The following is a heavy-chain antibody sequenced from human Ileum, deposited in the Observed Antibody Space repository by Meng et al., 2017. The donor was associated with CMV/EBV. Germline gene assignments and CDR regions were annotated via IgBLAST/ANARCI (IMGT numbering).Heavy chain of an antibody. V-gene: IGHV3-30*02. J-gene: IGHJ4*02. CDR2: IQNDGTNH. CDR1: GFALHTYG. Sequence: GESLKISCAASGFALHTYGVHWVRQAPGKGLEWVAFIQNDGTNHYGDSVKDRFTISRDILRSTVYLQMNNLRVEDTAMYYCAKDQPVLHSWGRGTLVTVSS. D-gene: IGHD1-14*01. CDR3: AKDQPVLHS.